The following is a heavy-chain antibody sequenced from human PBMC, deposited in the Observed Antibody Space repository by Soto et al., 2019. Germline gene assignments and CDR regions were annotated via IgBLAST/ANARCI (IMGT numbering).Heavy chain of an antibody. D-gene: IGHD6-6*01. CDR3: ARGSIRFDP. J-gene: IGHJ5*02. CDR1: CYTFTSYG. Sequence: GAAVKVSCKSSCYTFTSYGISLVRQAPGQGLEWMGWISAYNGNTDYAQKLQGRVTMTTDTSTSTAYMELRSLRSDDTAVYYCARGSIRFDPWGQGTLVTVSS. CDR2: ISAYNGNT. V-gene: IGHV1-18*01.